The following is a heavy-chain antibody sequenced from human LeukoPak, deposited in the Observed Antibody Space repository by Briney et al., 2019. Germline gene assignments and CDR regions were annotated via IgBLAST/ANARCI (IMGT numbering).Heavy chain of an antibody. J-gene: IGHJ4*02. D-gene: IGHD6-13*01. Sequence: PGGSLRLSCAASGFIVSDNHMSRVRQAPGKGLEYVSVIYRGGGTYYADSVKGRFTLSKDNSKNTLYLQMNSLRVEDTAVYYCARDRAAVNWGQGTLVTVSS. V-gene: IGHV3-53*01. CDR1: GFIVSDNH. CDR3: ARDRAAVN. CDR2: IYRGGGT.